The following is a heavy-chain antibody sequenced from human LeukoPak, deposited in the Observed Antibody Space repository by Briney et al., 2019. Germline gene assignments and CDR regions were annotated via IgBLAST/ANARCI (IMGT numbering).Heavy chain of an antibody. CDR3: ARGGYGGFHPRGLFDY. D-gene: IGHD4-23*01. CDR2: IFPIFGTA. J-gene: IGHJ4*02. Sequence: ASVKVSCKASRGTFSSYAISWVRQAPGQGLEWMGGIFPIFGTANYAQKFQGRVTITADESTSTAYMELSSLRSEDTAVYYCARGGYGGFHPRGLFDYWGQGTLVTVSS. CDR1: RGTFSSYA. V-gene: IGHV1-69*19.